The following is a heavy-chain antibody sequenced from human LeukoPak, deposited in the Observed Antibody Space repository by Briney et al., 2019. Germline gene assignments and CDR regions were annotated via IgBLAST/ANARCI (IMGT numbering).Heavy chain of an antibody. D-gene: IGHD3-22*01. CDR1: GLTVSGDY. Sequence: GGSLRLSCATSGLTVSGDYMSWVRQAPGEGLEWVSLIYNNGNTHYADSVKGRFTISRDNSRNTLYLQMNSLRAEDTAVYYCARGAIDGWGQGTLVTVSS. CDR3: ARGAIDG. V-gene: IGHV3-53*01. CDR2: IYNNGNT. J-gene: IGHJ4*02.